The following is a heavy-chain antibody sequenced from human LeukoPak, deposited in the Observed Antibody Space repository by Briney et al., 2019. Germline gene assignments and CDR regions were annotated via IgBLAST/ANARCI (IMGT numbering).Heavy chain of an antibody. V-gene: IGHV3-30-3*01. CDR1: GFTFSRYD. J-gene: IGHJ4*02. D-gene: IGHD3-22*01. CDR3: DRDGDSSGYFYFDN. CDR2: ILHDGSNK. Sequence: GGPLRLSCAASGFTFSRYDMHWLREAPGKGLEGVAGILHDGSNKYYADSVKGRFTISRDNSKNTLSLQMNSLRADDTAVYYCDRDGDSSGYFYFDNWGQGTLVTVSS.